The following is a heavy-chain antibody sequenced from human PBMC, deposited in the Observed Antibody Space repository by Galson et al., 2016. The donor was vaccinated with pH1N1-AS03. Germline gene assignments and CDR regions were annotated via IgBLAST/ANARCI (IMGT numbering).Heavy chain of an antibody. CDR2: IDPSIGST. D-gene: IGHD3-10*01. CDR1: GYTFSRYY. Sequence: SVKVSCKASGYTFSRYYMHRMRQAPGQGPEWMGVIDPSIGSTTYAQKFQGRVTMTRDTATTTAYMELSSLRSDDTAVYYCATYGSGSRGGFDYWGQGALITVSS. CDR3: ATYGSGSRGGFDY. J-gene: IGHJ4*02. V-gene: IGHV1-46*01.